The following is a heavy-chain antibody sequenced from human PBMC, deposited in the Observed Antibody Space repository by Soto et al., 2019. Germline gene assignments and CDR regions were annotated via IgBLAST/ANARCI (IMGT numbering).Heavy chain of an antibody. Sequence: QVQLVQSGAEVKKPGSSVKVSCKASGGTFSSYAISWVRQAPGQGLEWMGGIIPIFGTTNYAQKFQGRVTITAAESTSTAYMELSSLRSEDTAVYYCARAGHYDSSGYYYSLLNYWGQGTLVTVSS. V-gene: IGHV1-69*01. CDR2: IIPIFGTT. CDR3: ARAGHYDSSGYYYSLLNY. CDR1: GGTFSSYA. J-gene: IGHJ4*02. D-gene: IGHD3-22*01.